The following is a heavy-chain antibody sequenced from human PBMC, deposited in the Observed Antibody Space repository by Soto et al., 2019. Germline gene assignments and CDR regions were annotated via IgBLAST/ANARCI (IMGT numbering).Heavy chain of an antibody. J-gene: IGHJ4*02. CDR3: ARYGGYNGNFDH. D-gene: IGHD4-17*01. V-gene: IGHV4-59*08. CDR1: RESMKSFF. Sequence: PSETLALTCTVSRESMKSFFGSWIRQPPGKGLEWIGYISYSGSTNYSPSLKSRVIISVDTSKKQFSLKLSSVTAADTAVYFCARYGGYNGNFDHWGQGTLVTVTS. CDR2: ISYSGST.